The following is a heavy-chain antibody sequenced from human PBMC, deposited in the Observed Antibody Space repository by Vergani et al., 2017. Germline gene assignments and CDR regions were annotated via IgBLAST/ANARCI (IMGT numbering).Heavy chain of an antibody. J-gene: IGHJ4*02. V-gene: IGHV3-9*01. CDR1: GFTFDDNA. Sequence: EVQLVESGGGLVQPGRSLRLSCAASGFTFDDNAMHWVRQAPGKGLEWVSGISWNSGSIGYADSVKGRFTISRDNAKNSLYLQMNSLRAEDTALYYCAKGPGHFDYWGQGTLVTVSS. CDR3: AKGPGHFDY. CDR2: ISWNSGSI.